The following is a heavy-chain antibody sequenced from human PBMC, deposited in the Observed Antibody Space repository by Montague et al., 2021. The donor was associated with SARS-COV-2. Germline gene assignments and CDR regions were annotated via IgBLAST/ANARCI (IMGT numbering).Heavy chain of an antibody. V-gene: IGHV4-4*02. CDR2: ILHTEST. D-gene: IGHD3/OR15-3a*01. J-gene: IGHJ4*02. CDR3: ATGINYYDFLALQS. Sequence: SETLSLTCTVSGGSIESGNWWSWVRQTPGKGLEWIGEILHTESTNFNPSLKTRVAMTVDKSRNQFSLKLTSQTAADTAVYYCATGINYYDFLALQSWGQGALVIVSS. CDR1: GGSIESGNW.